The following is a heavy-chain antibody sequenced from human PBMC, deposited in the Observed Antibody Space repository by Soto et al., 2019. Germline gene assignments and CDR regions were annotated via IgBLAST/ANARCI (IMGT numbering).Heavy chain of an antibody. V-gene: IGHV4-30-4*01. CDR1: GVSTSSYNY. D-gene: IGHD3-16*01. CDR2: SYYSGNT. J-gene: IGHJ4*02. CDR3: AREGGESSDGVYYFDS. Sequence: PSETLSLTCTVSGVSTSSYNYWSWIREPRGEGREGIGHSYYSGNTDYNPSLKSRLAISIDTSKNQFSLKLSAVTAADTAVYFCAREGGESSDGVYYFDSWGQGSLVTVSS.